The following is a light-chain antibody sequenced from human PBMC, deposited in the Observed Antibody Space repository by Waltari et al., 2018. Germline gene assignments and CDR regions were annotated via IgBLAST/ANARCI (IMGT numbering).Light chain of an antibody. V-gene: IGKV3-15*01. CDR3: QQYNNWPLT. J-gene: IGKJ4*01. Sequence: EIVMTQSPATLSLSPGERATLSCRASQSVTNNLAWYQQKPGQAPRLLLYRASTRATSIPARISGSGSGTEFTLTISSLQSEDFAFYYCQQYNNWPLTFGGGTK. CDR1: QSVTNN. CDR2: RAS.